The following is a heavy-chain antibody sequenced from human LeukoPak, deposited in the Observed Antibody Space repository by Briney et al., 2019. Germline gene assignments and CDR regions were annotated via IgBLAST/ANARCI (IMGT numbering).Heavy chain of an antibody. Sequence: ASVKVSCKASGYTFTSYDINWVRQATGQGLEWMGWMNPNSGNTGYAQKFQGRVTMTRNTSISTAYMELSSLRSEDTAVYYCARGGYDIWSGYSWFDPWGQGTLVTVSS. V-gene: IGHV1-8*01. CDR1: GYTFTSYD. D-gene: IGHD3-3*01. J-gene: IGHJ5*02. CDR2: MNPNSGNT. CDR3: ARGGYDIWSGYSWFDP.